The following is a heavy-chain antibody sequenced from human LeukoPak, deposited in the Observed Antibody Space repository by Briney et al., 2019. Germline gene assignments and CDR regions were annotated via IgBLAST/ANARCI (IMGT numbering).Heavy chain of an antibody. D-gene: IGHD1-26*01. CDR3: AGGSYSFLYFDY. CDR1: GGSISSYY. CDR2: IYYSGST. Sequence: PSETLSLTCTVSGGSISSYYWSWIRQPPGKGLEWIGYIYYSGSTNYNPSLKSRVTISVDTSKNQFSLKLSSVTAADTAVYYCAGGSYSFLYFDYWGQGTLVTVSS. V-gene: IGHV4-59*01. J-gene: IGHJ4*02.